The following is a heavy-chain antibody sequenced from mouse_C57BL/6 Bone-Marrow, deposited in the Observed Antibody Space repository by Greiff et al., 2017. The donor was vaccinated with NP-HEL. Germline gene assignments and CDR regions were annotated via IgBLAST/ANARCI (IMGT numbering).Heavy chain of an antibody. J-gene: IGHJ3*01. CDR3: ARQSDDYGAY. CDR2: ISSGGSYT. V-gene: IGHV5-6*01. D-gene: IGHD2-4*01. CDR1: VFTFSSYG. Sequence: EVKLMESGGDLVKPGGSLKLSCAASVFTFSSYGMSWVRQTPDKRLEWVATISSGGSYTYYPDSVKGRFTISRDNAKNTLYLQMSSLKSEDTAMYYCARQSDDYGAYWGQGTLVTVSA.